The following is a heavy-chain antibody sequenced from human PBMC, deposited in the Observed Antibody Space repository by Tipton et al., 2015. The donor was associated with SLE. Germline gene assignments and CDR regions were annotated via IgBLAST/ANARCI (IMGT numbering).Heavy chain of an antibody. Sequence: LRLSCTVSGGSLSGYYWSWIRQPPGKGLEWIGEIFYTGYTTYNPSLKSRVTVSMDTSKNQFSLKLTSVTAADTAVYYCARGIVAAFYYWGQGTLVTVSS. V-gene: IGHV4-59*01. CDR3: ARGIVAAFYY. D-gene: IGHD6-6*01. J-gene: IGHJ4*02. CDR2: IFYTGYT. CDR1: GGSLSGYY.